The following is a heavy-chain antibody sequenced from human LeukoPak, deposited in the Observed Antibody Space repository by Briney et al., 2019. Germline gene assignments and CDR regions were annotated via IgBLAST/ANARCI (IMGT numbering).Heavy chain of an antibody. Sequence: GGSLRLSCAASGFTFSDYYMSWIRQAPGKGLEWVSYISSSSGYTNYADSVKGRFTISGDNAKNSLYLQMNSLRAEDTAVYYCARDGGDSIVATTGGFDYWGQGTLVTVSS. V-gene: IGHV3-11*05. CDR3: ARDGGDSIVATTGGFDY. CDR1: GFTFSDYY. J-gene: IGHJ4*02. D-gene: IGHD5-12*01. CDR2: ISSSSGYT.